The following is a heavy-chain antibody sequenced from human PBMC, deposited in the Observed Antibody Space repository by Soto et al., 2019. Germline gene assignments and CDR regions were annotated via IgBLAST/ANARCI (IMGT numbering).Heavy chain of an antibody. D-gene: IGHD3-10*01. CDR1: GGSISSSSYY. CDR2: IYYSGST. CDR3: ARNGQAGITMVRGVITY. Sequence: SETLSLTCTVSGGSISSSSYYWGWIRQPPGKGLEWIGSIYYSGSTYYNPSLKSRVTISVDTSKNQFSLKLSSVTAADTAVYYCARNGQAGITMVRGVITYWGQRTLVTVS. J-gene: IGHJ4*02. V-gene: IGHV4-39*01.